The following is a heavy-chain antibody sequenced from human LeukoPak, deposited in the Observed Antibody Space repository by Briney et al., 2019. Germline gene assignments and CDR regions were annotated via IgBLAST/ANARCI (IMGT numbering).Heavy chain of an antibody. D-gene: IGHD5-18*01. V-gene: IGHV4-30-4*08. CDR3: AREGDTAIDY. CDR2: IYYSGST. Sequence: SETLSLTCTVSGGSISSGSYYWSWIRQPAGKGLEWIGYIYYSGSTYYNPSLKSRVTISVDTSKNQFSLKLSSVTAVDTAVYYCAREGDTAIDYWGQGTLVTVSS. CDR1: GGSISSGSYY. J-gene: IGHJ4*02.